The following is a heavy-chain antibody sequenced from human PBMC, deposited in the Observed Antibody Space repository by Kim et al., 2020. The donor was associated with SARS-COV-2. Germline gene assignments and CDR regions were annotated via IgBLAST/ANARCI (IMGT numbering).Heavy chain of an antibody. CDR2: PCDADT. D-gene: IGHD2-15*01. CDR3: ARIGDY. Sequence: PCDADTRYSPSFQGKVTISADKSISTAYLQWSSLKASDTAMYYCARIGDYWGQGTLVTVSS. J-gene: IGHJ4*02. V-gene: IGHV5-51*01.